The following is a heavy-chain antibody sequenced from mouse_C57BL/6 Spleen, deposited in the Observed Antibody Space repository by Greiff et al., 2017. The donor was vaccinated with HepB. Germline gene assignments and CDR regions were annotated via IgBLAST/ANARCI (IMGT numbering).Heavy chain of an antibody. CDR1: GYTFTDYN. V-gene: IGHV1-22*01. CDR3: AGITTVVAKDYYAMDY. Sequence: EVQLQQSGPELVKPGASVKMSCKASGYTFTDYNMHWVKQSHGKSLEWIGYINPNNGGTSYNQKFKGKATLTVNKSSSTAYMELRSLTSEDSAVYYCAGITTVVAKDYYAMDYWGQGTSVTVSS. D-gene: IGHD1-1*01. J-gene: IGHJ4*01. CDR2: INPNNGGT.